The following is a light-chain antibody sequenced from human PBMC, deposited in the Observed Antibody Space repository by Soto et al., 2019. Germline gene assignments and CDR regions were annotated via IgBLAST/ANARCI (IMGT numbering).Light chain of an antibody. CDR2: QDS. J-gene: IGLJ1*01. Sequence: SYELTQPPSVSVSPGQTASITCSGDKLGDKYACWYQQKPGQSPVLVIYQDSKRPSGIPERFSGSNSGNTATLTISGTQAMDEADYYCQAWDSSNSNYVFGTGTKLTVL. V-gene: IGLV3-1*01. CDR3: QAWDSSNSNYV. CDR1: KLGDKY.